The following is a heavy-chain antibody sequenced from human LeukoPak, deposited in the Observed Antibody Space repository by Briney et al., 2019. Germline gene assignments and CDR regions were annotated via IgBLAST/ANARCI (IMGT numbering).Heavy chain of an antibody. CDR1: GYTFTSYG. V-gene: IGHV1-18*01. CDR3: ARRDWELTPEDDAFDI. Sequence: GASVKVSCKASGYTFTSYGISWVRQAPGQGLEWMGWISAYNGNTNYAQKLQGRVTMTTDTSTSTAYMELRSLRSDDTAVYYCARRDWELTPEDDAFDIWGQGTMVTVSS. CDR2: ISAYNGNT. D-gene: IGHD1-26*01. J-gene: IGHJ3*02.